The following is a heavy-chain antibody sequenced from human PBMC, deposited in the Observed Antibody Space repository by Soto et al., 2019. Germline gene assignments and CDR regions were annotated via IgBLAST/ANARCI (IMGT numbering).Heavy chain of an antibody. CDR3: ATSYDSSGYDY. J-gene: IGHJ4*02. CDR2: LSGSGIST. CDR1: GFTFSSYA. V-gene: IGHV3-23*01. Sequence: GGSLRLSCAASGFTFSSYAMSWVRQAPGKGLEWVSALSGSGISTYYADTVKGRFTISRDNSRNTLYLQMNSLRAEDTAVYYCATSYDSSGYDYWGQGTLVTVSS. D-gene: IGHD3-22*01.